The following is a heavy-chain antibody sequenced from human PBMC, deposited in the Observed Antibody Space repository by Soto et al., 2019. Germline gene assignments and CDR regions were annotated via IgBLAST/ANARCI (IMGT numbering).Heavy chain of an antibody. CDR1: GGTFSSYA. CDR2: IIPIFGTA. CDR3: ARAGLGRDGYNGNYYYGMDV. D-gene: IGHD5-12*01. J-gene: IGHJ6*02. Sequence: GASVKVSCKASGGTFSSYAISWVRQAPGQGLEWMGGIIPIFGTANYAQKFQGRVTITADESTSTAYMELSSLRSEDTAVYYCARAGLGRDGYNGNYYYGMDVWGQGNTVTVSS. V-gene: IGHV1-69*13.